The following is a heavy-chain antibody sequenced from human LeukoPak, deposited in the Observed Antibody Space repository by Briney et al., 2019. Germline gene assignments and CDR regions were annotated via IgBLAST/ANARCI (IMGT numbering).Heavy chain of an antibody. Sequence: SETLSVNCKVSGGTFSSSYWSWIRQPAGKGLEWIGRIYASGSPNYNPSLKSGVTMSVDTSKNQLSLRVHSVHAADTADYDCARGSLGILDYGGEGTLVAVS. D-gene: IGHD7-27*01. CDR2: IYASGSP. V-gene: IGHV4-4*07. CDR1: GGTFSSSY. J-gene: IGHJ4*02. CDR3: ARGSLGILDY.